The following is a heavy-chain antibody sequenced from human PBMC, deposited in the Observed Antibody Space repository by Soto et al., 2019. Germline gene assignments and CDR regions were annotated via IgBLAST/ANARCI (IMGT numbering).Heavy chain of an antibody. CDR1: GYTFIGYY. CDR2: IDPRGGGT. D-gene: IGHD1-26*01. J-gene: IGHJ3*02. CDR3: ARARVPMWAGNDAFDI. Sequence: QGHLEQSATEMKSPGASVRVSCKTSGYTFIGYYINWVREAPGHGLEWMGRIDPRGGGTKIAQTFEGRVSMTTDTIRKTVYLDLTRLNSHDTAVYYCARARVPMWAGNDAFDIWGQGTRVNVFS. V-gene: IGHV1-2*06.